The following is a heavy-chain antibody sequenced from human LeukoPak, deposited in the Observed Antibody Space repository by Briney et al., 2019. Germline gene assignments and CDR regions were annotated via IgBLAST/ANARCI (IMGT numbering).Heavy chain of an antibody. D-gene: IGHD6-19*01. V-gene: IGHV3-21*04. Sequence: GGSLRLSCAASGFTFSSYSMNWVRQAPGKGLEWVSSISSSSSYIYFADSVKGRFTISRDNAKNSLYLQMNSLRAEDTALYYCARLKDVAVAGIGSHDFWGQGTMVTVSS. CDR3: ARLKDVAVAGIGSHDF. CDR2: ISSSSSYI. CDR1: GFTFSSYS. J-gene: IGHJ3*01.